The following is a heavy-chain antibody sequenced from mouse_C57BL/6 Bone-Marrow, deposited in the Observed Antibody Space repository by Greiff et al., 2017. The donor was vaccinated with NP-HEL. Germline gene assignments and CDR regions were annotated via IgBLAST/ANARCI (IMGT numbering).Heavy chain of an antibody. Sequence: VQLKESGPELVKPGASVKISCKASGYSFTDYNMNWVKQSNGKSLEWIGVINPNYGTTSYNQKFKGKATLTVDQSSSTAYMQLNSLTSEDSAVYYCATYYGYDRPFDYWGQGTTLTVSS. J-gene: IGHJ2*01. V-gene: IGHV1-39*01. CDR1: GYSFTDYN. CDR3: ATYYGYDRPFDY. D-gene: IGHD2-9*01. CDR2: INPNYGTT.